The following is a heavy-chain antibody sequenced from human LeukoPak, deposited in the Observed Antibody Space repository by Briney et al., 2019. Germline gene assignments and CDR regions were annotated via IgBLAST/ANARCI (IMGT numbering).Heavy chain of an antibody. CDR1: GFTFSSYW. V-gene: IGHV3-7*01. J-gene: IGHJ4*02. CDR2: IKQDGSEK. D-gene: IGHD3-22*01. Sequence: GGSLRLSCAASGFTFSSYWMSWVRQAPGKGLEWVANIKQDGSEKYYVDSVKGRFTISRDNAKNSLYLQMNSLRAEDTAVYYCARDHKYYYDSSGYYFDYWGQGTLVTASS. CDR3: ARDHKYYYDSSGYYFDY.